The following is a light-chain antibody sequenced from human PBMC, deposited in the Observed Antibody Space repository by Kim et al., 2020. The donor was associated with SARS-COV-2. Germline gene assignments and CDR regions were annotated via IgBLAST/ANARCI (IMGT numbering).Light chain of an antibody. Sequence: QSALTQPASVSGSPGQSITISCTGTSSDVGAYNRVSWYQQHPGKAPKLMIFDVSGRPSGVSNRFSGSKSDNMASLTISGLQAEDEADYFCSSLTSGSTSVVFGGGTKLTVL. V-gene: IGLV2-14*03. CDR3: SSLTSGSTSVV. CDR1: SSDVGAYNR. J-gene: IGLJ2*01. CDR2: DVS.